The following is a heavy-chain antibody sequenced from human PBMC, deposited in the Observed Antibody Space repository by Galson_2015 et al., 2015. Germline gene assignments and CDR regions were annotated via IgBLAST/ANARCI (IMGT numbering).Heavy chain of an antibody. D-gene: IGHD4-17*01. CDR1: GFTFSTYG. J-gene: IGHJ3*02. Sequence: SLRLSCAASGFTFSTYGMTWVRQAPGKGLEWVPVISASGSVTKYADSVKGRFTISRDNSESTLYLQMNSLRAEDTAVYHCAKGLFTVNSPLDIWGQGTMVTVSS. CDR3: AKGLFTVNSPLDI. V-gene: IGHV3-23*01. CDR2: ISASGSVT.